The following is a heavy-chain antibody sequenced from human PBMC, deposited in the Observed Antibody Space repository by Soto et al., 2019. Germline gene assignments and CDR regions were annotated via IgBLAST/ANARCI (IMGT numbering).Heavy chain of an antibody. J-gene: IGHJ4*02. CDR1: GDTFTMYG. D-gene: IGHD4-17*01. CDR3: DRGHDGGEFDY. CDR2: ISAYNGNT. V-gene: IGHV1-18*01. Sequence: AGVKVSCKASGDTFTMYGISWVRQAPGQGLEWMGWISAYNGNTNYAQKLQGRDTMTTDTSTGTAYMELRSLRSDDTAVYYCDRGHDGGEFDYWGQGTLVTVSS.